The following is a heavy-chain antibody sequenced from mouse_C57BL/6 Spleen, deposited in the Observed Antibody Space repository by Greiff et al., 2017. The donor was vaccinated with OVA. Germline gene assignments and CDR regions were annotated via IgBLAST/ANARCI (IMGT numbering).Heavy chain of an antibody. J-gene: IGHJ1*03. CDR2: IRLKSDNYAT. D-gene: IGHD1-1*01. CDR3: TGLFITTVVGYFDV. Sequence: EVMLVESGGGLVQPGGSMKLSCVASGFTFSNYWMNWVRQSPEKGLEWVAQIRLKSDNYATHYAESVKGRFTISRDDSKSSVYLQMNNLRAEDTGIYYCTGLFITTVVGYFDVWGTGTTVTVSS. V-gene: IGHV6-3*01. CDR1: GFTFSNYW.